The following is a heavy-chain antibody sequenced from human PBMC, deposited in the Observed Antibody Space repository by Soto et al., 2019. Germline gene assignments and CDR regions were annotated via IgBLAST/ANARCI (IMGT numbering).Heavy chain of an antibody. Sequence: GGFLRLSCAASGFTFSSYGMHWVRQAPGKGLEWVAVIWYDGSNKYYADSVKGRFTISRDNSKNTLYLQMNSLRAEDTAVYYCARESGYDYFHYGMDVWGQGTTVTVSS. D-gene: IGHD5-12*01. CDR1: GFTFSSYG. J-gene: IGHJ6*02. CDR2: IWYDGSNK. V-gene: IGHV3-33*01. CDR3: ARESGYDYFHYGMDV.